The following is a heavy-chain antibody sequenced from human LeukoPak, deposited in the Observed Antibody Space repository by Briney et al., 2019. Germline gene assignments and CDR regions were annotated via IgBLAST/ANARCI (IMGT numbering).Heavy chain of an antibody. CDR3: ARVSGYYYDSSGYNWFDP. Sequence: PGGSLRLSCAASGFTFSSYWMHWVRQAPGKGLVWVSRINSDGSSTSYADSVKGRFTISRDNAKNTLYLQMNSLRAEDTAVYYCARVSGYYYDSSGYNWFDPWVQGTLVTVSS. CDR2: INSDGSST. V-gene: IGHV3-74*01. D-gene: IGHD3-22*01. J-gene: IGHJ5*02. CDR1: GFTFSSYW.